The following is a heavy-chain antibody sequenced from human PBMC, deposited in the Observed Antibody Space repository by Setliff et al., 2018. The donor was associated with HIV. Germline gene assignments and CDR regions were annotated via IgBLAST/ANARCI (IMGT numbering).Heavy chain of an antibody. Sequence: ASVKVSCKASGYTFTGYYIHWVRQAPGQGLEWMGWINPNSGGTNYAQKFQGRVTMTRDTSISTAYMELSRLRSDDTAVYYCTTTYVRDDYNFDIWGQGTKVTVSS. J-gene: IGHJ3*02. CDR1: GYTFTGYY. CDR2: INPNSGGT. CDR3: TTTYVRDDYNFDI. V-gene: IGHV1-2*02. D-gene: IGHD4-4*01.